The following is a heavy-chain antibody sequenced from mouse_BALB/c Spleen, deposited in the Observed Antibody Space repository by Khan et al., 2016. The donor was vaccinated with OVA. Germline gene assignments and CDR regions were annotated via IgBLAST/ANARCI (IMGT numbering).Heavy chain of an antibody. CDR2: INPSTGHT. Sequence: QVQLQQSGAELAKPGATVKMSCKASGYTFRNYWIHWVKQRPGQGLEWIGYINPSTGHTYYNQTFNDKATLTTDKSSSTAYLQLSSLTTEDAAVYYCARDRIDYWGQGTTLTVSS. CDR1: GYTFRNYW. CDR3: ARDRIDY. J-gene: IGHJ2*01. V-gene: IGHV1-7*01.